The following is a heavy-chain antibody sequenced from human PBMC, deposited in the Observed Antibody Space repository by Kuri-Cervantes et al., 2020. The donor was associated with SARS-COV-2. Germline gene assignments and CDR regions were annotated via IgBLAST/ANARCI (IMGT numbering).Heavy chain of an antibody. D-gene: IGHD2-15*01. CDR3: ARMTPVVAATARYSYYYMDV. V-gene: IGHV4-4*07. Sequence: SETLSLTCTVSGGSISSYYWSWIRQPAGKGLKWIGRIYTNGTTNYNPALKSRVTMSVDTSKNHFALKLSLVTAADTAVYYCARMTPVVAATARYSYYYMDVWGKGTTVTVSS. CDR1: GGSISSYY. J-gene: IGHJ6*03. CDR2: IYTNGTT.